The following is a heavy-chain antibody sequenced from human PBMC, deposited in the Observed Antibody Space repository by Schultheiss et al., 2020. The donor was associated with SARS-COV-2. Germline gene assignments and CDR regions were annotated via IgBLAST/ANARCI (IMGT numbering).Heavy chain of an antibody. CDR3: ARDLAFNIAVAGTSDY. CDR2: ISGSGGST. J-gene: IGHJ4*02. CDR1: GFTFSSYG. V-gene: IGHV3-NL1*01. Sequence: GESLKISCAASGFTFSSYGMHWVRQAPGKGLEWVSAISGSGGSTYYADSVKGRFTISRHNSKNTLYLQMNSLRAEDTAVYYCARDLAFNIAVAGTSDYWGQGTLVTVSS. D-gene: IGHD6-19*01.